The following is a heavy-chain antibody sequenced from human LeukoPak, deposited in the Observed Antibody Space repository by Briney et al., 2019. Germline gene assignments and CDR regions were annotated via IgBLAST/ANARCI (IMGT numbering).Heavy chain of an antibody. CDR3: ARDGGADFWSGYVYYYGMDV. CDR2: INPNSGGT. D-gene: IGHD3-3*01. V-gene: IGHV1-2*04. CDR1: GYTFTGYY. Sequence: ASVKVSCTASGYTFTGYYMHWVRQAPGQGLGWMGWINPNSGGTNYAQKFQGWVTMTRDTSISTAYMELSRLRSDDTAVYYCARDGGADFWSGYVYYYGMDVWGQGTTVTVSS. J-gene: IGHJ6*02.